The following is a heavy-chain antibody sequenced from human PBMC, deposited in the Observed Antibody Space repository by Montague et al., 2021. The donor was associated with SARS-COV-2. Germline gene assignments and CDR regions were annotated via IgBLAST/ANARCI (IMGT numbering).Heavy chain of an antibody. CDR3: ARDVRYYDFWSGRARTSPDY. Sequence: SETLSLTCTVSGYSISSGYYWGWIRQPPGRGLEWIGSIYHSGSTXXNPXXXSRVTISVDTSKNQFSLKLSSVTAADTAVYYCARDVRYYDFWSGRARTSPDYWGQGTLVTVSS. J-gene: IGHJ4*02. CDR2: IYHSGST. D-gene: IGHD3-3*01. CDR1: GYSISSGYY. V-gene: IGHV4-38-2*02.